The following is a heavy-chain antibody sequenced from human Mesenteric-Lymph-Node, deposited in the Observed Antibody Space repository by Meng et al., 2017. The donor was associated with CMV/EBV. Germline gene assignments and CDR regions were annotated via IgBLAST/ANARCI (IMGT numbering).Heavy chain of an antibody. CDR3: ARDLGYCTNGVCETFDY. Sequence: GGSLRLSCVASGFSLDDYAMHWVRQAPEKGLEWVSGSSWNSGRIGYANSVKGRFTISRDNAKNSLYLQMNSLRAEDTAVYYCARDLGYCTNGVCETFDYWDQGTLVTVSS. CDR1: GFSLDDYA. CDR2: SSWNSGRI. J-gene: IGHJ4*02. D-gene: IGHD2-8*01. V-gene: IGHV3-9*01.